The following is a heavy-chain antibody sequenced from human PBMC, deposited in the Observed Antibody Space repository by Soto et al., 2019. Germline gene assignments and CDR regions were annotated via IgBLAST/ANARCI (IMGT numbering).Heavy chain of an antibody. CDR1: GYRFTSYP. D-gene: IGHD2-15*01. J-gene: IGHJ4*02. CDR3: ARDTGSCSGGRCYHDY. Sequence: AAVKFAFKASGYRFTSYPMQWVRHFPGQRLEWMGWINAGNGNTKYSQKFQGRVTITRDTSASTAYMELSSLRSEDTAVYYCARDTGSCSGGRCYHDYLGQGTLVTVSS. CDR2: INAGNGNT. V-gene: IGHV1-3*01.